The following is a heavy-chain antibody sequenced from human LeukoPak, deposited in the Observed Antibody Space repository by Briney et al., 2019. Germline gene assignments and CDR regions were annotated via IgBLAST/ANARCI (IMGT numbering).Heavy chain of an antibody. Sequence: NSSETLSLTCTVSGGSISSYYWSWIRQPPGKGLEWIGYIYYSGSTNYNPSLKSRVTISVDTSKNQFSLKLSSVTAADTAVYYCARETDASPYYYGMDVWGQGTTVTVSS. D-gene: IGHD2-2*01. CDR1: GGSISSYY. J-gene: IGHJ6*02. CDR3: ARETDASPYYYGMDV. V-gene: IGHV4-59*01. CDR2: IYYSGST.